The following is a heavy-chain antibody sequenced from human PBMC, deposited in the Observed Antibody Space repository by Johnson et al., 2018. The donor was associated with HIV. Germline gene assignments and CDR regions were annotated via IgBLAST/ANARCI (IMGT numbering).Heavy chain of an antibody. J-gene: IGHJ3*02. CDR3: ARDRLMTATLFPDAFDI. CDR2: MWYDGSNK. D-gene: IGHD3-16*01. CDR1: GFTFSSYG. Sequence: QVQLVESGGGVVQPGRSLRLSCVASGFTFSSYGMHWVRQAPGKGLEWVAVMWYDGSNKYYADSVKGRFTISRDSSKNTLYLQMNSLRTEDTAVYYCARDRLMTATLFPDAFDIWGQGTMVTVSS. V-gene: IGHV3-33*01.